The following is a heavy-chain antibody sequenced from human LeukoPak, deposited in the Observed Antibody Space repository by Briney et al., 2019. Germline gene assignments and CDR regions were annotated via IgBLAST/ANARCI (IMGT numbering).Heavy chain of an antibody. D-gene: IGHD2-21*02. J-gene: IGHJ3*02. Sequence: SETLSLTCTVSGGSVSSGSYYWSWIRQPPGKGLEWMGYIYYSRSTNYNPSLKSRVTISVDTSKNQFSLKLSSVTAADTAVYYCARVRHIVVVTAREADGFDIWGQGTMVTVSS. CDR3: ARVRHIVVVTAREADGFDI. CDR1: GGSVSSGSYY. CDR2: IYYSRST. V-gene: IGHV4-61*01.